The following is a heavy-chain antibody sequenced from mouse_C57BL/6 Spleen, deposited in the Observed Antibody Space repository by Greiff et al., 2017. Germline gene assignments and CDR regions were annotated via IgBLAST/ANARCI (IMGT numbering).Heavy chain of an antibody. CDR3: ARSHGNYDAMDY. D-gene: IGHD2-1*01. CDR2: IHPNSGST. Sequence: VQLQQSGAELVKPGASVTLSCKASGYTFTSYWMHWVKQRPGQGLEWIGMIHPNSGSTNYNEKFKSKATLTVDKSSSTAYMQLSSLTSEDSAVYYCARSHGNYDAMDYWGQGTSVTVSS. CDR1: GYTFTSYW. J-gene: IGHJ4*01. V-gene: IGHV1-64*01.